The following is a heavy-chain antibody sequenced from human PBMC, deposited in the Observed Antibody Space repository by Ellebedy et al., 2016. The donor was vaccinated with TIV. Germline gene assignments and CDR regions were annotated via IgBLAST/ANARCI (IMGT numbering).Heavy chain of an antibody. J-gene: IGHJ4*02. CDR2: ISSSSTYI. CDR1: GFTFSSYS. D-gene: IGHD6-19*01. Sequence: PGGSLRLSCAASGFTFSSYSMNWVRQAPGKGLEWVSSISSSSTYIYYADSVKGRFTISRDNAKNSLYLQMNSLRAEDTAVYYCARDHAGEEVSGTSDYWGQGTLVTVSS. CDR3: ARDHAGEEVSGTSDY. V-gene: IGHV3-21*01.